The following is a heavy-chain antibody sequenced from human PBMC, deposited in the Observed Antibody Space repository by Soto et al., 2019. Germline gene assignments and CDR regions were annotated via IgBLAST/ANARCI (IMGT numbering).Heavy chain of an antibody. J-gene: IGHJ4*02. Sequence: QLQLQESGPGLVKPSETLSLTCTVSGGSISSSSYYWGWIRQPPGKGLEWIGSIYYSGSTYYNPSLKSRVTISVDTSKTQFSLKLSSVTAADTAVYYCARRYYYDSSNSFDYWGQGTLVTVSS. CDR2: IYYSGST. CDR3: ARRYYYDSSNSFDY. D-gene: IGHD3-22*01. V-gene: IGHV4-39*01. CDR1: GGSISSSSYY.